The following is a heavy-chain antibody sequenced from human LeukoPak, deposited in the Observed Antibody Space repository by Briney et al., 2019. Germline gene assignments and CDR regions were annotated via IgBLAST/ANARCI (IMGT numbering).Heavy chain of an antibody. CDR3: ARGTTMPYYYYYGMDV. J-gene: IGHJ6*02. CDR1: GGSFSGYY. CDR2: INHSGST. V-gene: IGHV4-34*01. Sequence: ASETLSLTCAVYGGSFSGYYWSWIRQPPGKGLEWIGEINHSGSTNYNPSLKSRVTISVDTSKNQFSLKLSSVTAADTAVYYCARGTTMPYYYYYGMDVWGQGTTVTVSS. D-gene: IGHD5-12*01.